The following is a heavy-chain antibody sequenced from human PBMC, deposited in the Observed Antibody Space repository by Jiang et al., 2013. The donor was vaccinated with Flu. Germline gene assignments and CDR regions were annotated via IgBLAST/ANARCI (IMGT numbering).Heavy chain of an antibody. D-gene: IGHD4-11*01. CDR1: GGSLDYYV. Sequence: GAEVKKPGSSVKVSCKASGGSLDYYVISWVRQAPGQGLEWMGRIAPIVDMTKYAQKFQDRVTITADKSTNTAYMELSSLRSEDTAVYYCASYSSSHFYFDPWGQG. CDR2: IAPIVDMT. CDR3: ASYSSSHFYFDP. V-gene: IGHV1-69*04. J-gene: IGHJ5*02.